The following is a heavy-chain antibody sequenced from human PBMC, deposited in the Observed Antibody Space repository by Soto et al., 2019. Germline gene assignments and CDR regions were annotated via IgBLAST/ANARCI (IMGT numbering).Heavy chain of an antibody. J-gene: IGHJ5*02. CDR1: GGSFSDNY. V-gene: IGHV4-34*01. CDR2: INHSGSP. CDR3: ARGRGEIQGP. Sequence: QVQVRQWGAGLLKPSETLSLTCAVYGGSFSDNYWSWILQPPGKGLEWLGEINHSGSPNHNPSLKSRVTILADTSKKQFSLKLSSVTAADTAVYYCARGRGEIQGPWGQGTLVTVSS. D-gene: IGHD3-16*01.